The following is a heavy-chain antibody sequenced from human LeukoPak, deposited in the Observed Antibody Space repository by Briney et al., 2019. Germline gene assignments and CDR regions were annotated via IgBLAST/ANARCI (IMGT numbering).Heavy chain of an antibody. CDR2: ISAYNGNT. CDR3: ARIGDYEGGNSFYYYYYYMDV. V-gene: IGHV1-18*01. CDR1: GYTFTSYG. J-gene: IGHJ6*03. Sequence: GASVKVSCKASGYTFTSYGISWVRQAPGQGLEWMGWISAYNGNTNYAQKLRGRVTMTTDTSTSTAYMELRSLRSDDTAVYYCARIGDYEGGNSFYYYYYYMDVWGKGTTVTISS. D-gene: IGHD4-23*01.